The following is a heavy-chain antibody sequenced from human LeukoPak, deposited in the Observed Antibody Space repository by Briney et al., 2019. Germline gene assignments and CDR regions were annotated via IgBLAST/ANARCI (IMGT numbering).Heavy chain of an antibody. Sequence: GASVKVSCKASGYTFTNYDINWVRQAAGQGLEWMGWMNPNSGKTGYAQKFQDRVTMTRNTSISTAYMELSSLRSEDTVVYYCARAPRGEQQLVSDYWGQGTLVTVPS. CDR3: ARAPRGEQQLVSDY. V-gene: IGHV1-8*01. D-gene: IGHD6-13*01. CDR1: GYTFTNYD. CDR2: MNPNSGKT. J-gene: IGHJ4*02.